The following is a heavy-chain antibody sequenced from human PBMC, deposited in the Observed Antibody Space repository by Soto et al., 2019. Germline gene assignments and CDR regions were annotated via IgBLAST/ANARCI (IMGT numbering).Heavy chain of an antibody. CDR1: GVTFSSFA. V-gene: IGHV1-69*01. CDR2: IIPIFRTP. D-gene: IGHD6-19*01. CDR3: ARSTGSGCRPWTHRFNWCDP. J-gene: IGHJ5*02. Sequence: QVQLVQSGAEVKQPGSSVKVSCQASGVTFSSFAISWVRQAPGQGLEWLGGIIPIFRTPNYAQNFQGSVTITADASTSSVYMELSRLRSEDTAVYYCARSTGSGCRPWTHRFNWCDPWGQGTLVTVSS.